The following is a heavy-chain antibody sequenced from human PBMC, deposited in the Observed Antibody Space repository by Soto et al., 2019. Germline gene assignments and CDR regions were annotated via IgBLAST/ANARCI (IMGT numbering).Heavy chain of an antibody. CDR2: IIPVFQTA. D-gene: IGHD2-8*01. Sequence: QAQLVQSGAEVKKPGSSVKVSCKASGGLFSSYPISWVRQVPGQGLEWMGGIIPVFQTAYYTQRFQGRVTITADESTNTAYMELSSLRSEDTATYYCARVVYGGASWPHAFDLWGQGTMVTVSA. V-gene: IGHV1-69*01. CDR1: GGLFSSYP. J-gene: IGHJ3*01. CDR3: ARVVYGGASWPHAFDL.